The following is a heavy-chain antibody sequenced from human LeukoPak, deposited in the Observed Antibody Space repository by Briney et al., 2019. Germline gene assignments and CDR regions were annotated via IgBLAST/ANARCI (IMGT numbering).Heavy chain of an antibody. V-gene: IGHV3-11*04. CDR3: ARVASWAAGY. CDR2: ISSSGSIK. D-gene: IGHD1-26*01. CDR1: GFTFSDYY. Sequence: GGSLRLSCAASGFTFSDYYMSWIRQAPGKGLEWVSYISSSGSIKYYADSVKGRFTISRDNAMNTLYLQMNSLRAEDTAVYYCARVASWAAGYWGQGTLVTVSS. J-gene: IGHJ4*02.